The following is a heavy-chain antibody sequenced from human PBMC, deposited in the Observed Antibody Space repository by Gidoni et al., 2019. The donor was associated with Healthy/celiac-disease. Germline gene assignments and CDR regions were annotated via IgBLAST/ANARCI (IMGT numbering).Heavy chain of an antibody. CDR3: ARDLRILSWREFWYFDL. Sequence: QVQLQESGPGLVKPSETLSLTCTVSGGSISSSYWSWIRQPPGKGLEWIGYIYYSGSTNYNPSLKSRITISVDTSKNQFSLKLSSVTAADTAVYYCARDLRILSWREFWYFDLWGRGTLVTVSS. V-gene: IGHV4-59*01. J-gene: IGHJ2*01. CDR2: IYYSGST. D-gene: IGHD3-10*01. CDR1: GGSISSSY.